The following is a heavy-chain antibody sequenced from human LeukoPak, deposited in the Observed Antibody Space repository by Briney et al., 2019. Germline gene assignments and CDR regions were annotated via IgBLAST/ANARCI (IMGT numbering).Heavy chain of an antibody. D-gene: IGHD5-18*01. Sequence: SETLSLTCTVSGYSISSGYYWGWIRQPPGKGLEWIGSIYHSGSTYYNPSLKSRVTISLDTSKNQFSLKVSSVTAADTAVYYCARAGYSYLDHWGQGTLVTVSS. V-gene: IGHV4-38-2*02. J-gene: IGHJ4*02. CDR3: ARAGYSYLDH. CDR2: IYHSGST. CDR1: GYSISSGYY.